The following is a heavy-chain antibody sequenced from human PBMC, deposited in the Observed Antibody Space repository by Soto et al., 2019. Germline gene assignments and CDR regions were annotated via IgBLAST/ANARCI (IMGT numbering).Heavy chain of an antibody. Sequence: SETLSLTCAFSGCSISSGYYNWAWIRQAPGKGLEWIAGIYHGGTTYYNPSLKSRVTISIDTSNNQFSLYLSSVTAADATMYYCARHPTGWPNWFDPWGQGILVTVSS. V-gene: IGHV4-39*01. CDR3: ARHPTGWPNWFDP. CDR1: GCSISSGYYN. J-gene: IGHJ5*02. CDR2: IYHGGTT. D-gene: IGHD6-19*01.